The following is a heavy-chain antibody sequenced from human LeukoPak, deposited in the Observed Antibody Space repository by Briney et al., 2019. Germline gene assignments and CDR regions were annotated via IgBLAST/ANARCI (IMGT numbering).Heavy chain of an antibody. D-gene: IGHD2-15*01. CDR1: GDSVSSNSAA. Sequence: SQTLSLTCAISGDSVSSNSAAWNWTRQSPSRGLEWLGRTYYRSKWYNDYAVSVKSRITINPDTSKNQFSLQLSSVTAADTAVYYCARGTYCSGGSCYERQIDYWGQGTLVTVSS. V-gene: IGHV6-1*01. J-gene: IGHJ4*02. CDR2: TYYRSKWYN. CDR3: ARGTYCSGGSCYERQIDY.